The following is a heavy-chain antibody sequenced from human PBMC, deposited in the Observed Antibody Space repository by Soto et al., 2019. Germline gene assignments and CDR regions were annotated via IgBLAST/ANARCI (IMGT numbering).Heavy chain of an antibody. Sequence: QVQLVESGGGVVQTGRSLRLSCAASGFTFRSNGMHWVRQDPGKGLEWVAVISYAGSNKYYADSVKGRFTISRDNSKNTLYLQMNSLRAEYTALYYCAKDLVGRAAAAREGGWFDPWGQGTLVTVSS. CDR3: AKDLVGRAAAAREGGWFDP. V-gene: IGHV3-30*18. J-gene: IGHJ5*02. D-gene: IGHD6-13*01. CDR2: ISYAGSNK. CDR1: GFTFRSNG.